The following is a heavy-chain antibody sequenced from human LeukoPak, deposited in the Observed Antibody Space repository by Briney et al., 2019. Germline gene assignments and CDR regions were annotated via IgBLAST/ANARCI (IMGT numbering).Heavy chain of an antibody. D-gene: IGHD2-2*01. CDR1: GFTFSSYS. CDR2: ISSSSSTI. J-gene: IGHJ3*02. Sequence: GGSLRLSCAASGFTFSSYSMNWVRQAPGKGLEWVSYISSSSSTIYYADSVKGRFTISRDNSKNTLYLQMNSLRAEDTAVYYCAKDKSVVVPAASDIWGQGTMVTVSS. CDR3: AKDKSVVVPAASDI. V-gene: IGHV3-48*01.